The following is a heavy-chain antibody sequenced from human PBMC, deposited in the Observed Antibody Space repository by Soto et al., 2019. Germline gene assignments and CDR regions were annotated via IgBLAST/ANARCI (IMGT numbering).Heavy chain of an antibody. J-gene: IGHJ4*02. Sequence: QVQVVQSGAEEKRPGASVKASCKTSGYIFSDYGIHWVRQAPGHGLEWMGYINAGNGDTRYSPKFKGRLTITRDTSASTDYMDLTSLESKDPAVYYCATSDWAWWGQGTLVTVSP. V-gene: IGHV1-3*05. D-gene: IGHD3-9*01. CDR1: GYIFSDYG. CDR3: ATSDWAW. CDR2: INAGNGDT.